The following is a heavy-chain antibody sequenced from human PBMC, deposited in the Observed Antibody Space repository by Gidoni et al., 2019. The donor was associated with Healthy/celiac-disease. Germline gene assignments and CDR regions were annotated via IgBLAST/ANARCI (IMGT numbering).Heavy chain of an antibody. Sequence: QVQLVQSGAEVKKPGASVTVSCKASGYTFTGYYMHWVRQAPGQGLAWMGWINPKSGGTNYAQKFQGWVTMTRDTSISTAYMELTRLRSDDTAVYYCAREGAAGWERNWYFDLWGRGTLVTVSS. CDR1: GYTFTGYY. J-gene: IGHJ2*01. V-gene: IGHV1-2*04. D-gene: IGHD6-19*01. CDR2: INPKSGGT. CDR3: AREGAAGWERNWYFDL.